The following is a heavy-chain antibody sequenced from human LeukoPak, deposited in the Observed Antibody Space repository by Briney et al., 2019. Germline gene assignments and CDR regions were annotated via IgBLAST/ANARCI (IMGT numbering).Heavy chain of an antibody. J-gene: IGHJ4*02. CDR3: ARHVGNSGSGSYLTYFDY. Sequence: PSETLSLTCTVSGGSISSYYWSWIRQPPGKGLEWIGHIYYSGSTHYNPSLKGRVTISVDTSKNQFSLKLSSVTAADTAVYYCARHVGNSGSGSYLTYFDYWGQGTLVTVSS. CDR2: IYYSGST. V-gene: IGHV4-59*08. D-gene: IGHD3-10*01. CDR1: GGSISSYY.